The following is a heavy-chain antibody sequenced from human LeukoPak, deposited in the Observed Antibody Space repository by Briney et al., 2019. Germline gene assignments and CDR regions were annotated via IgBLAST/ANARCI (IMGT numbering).Heavy chain of an antibody. V-gene: IGHV3-9*01. D-gene: IGHD5-12*01. Sequence: GRPLRLSRAASGFTFDDYAMHWVRQAPGKGLEWVAGISWSSGNIGYADSVKGRFTISRDNAENSLHLQMNSLRTEDTALYFCARDAWRRAFNYGMDVWGQGTTVAVSS. CDR3: ARDAWRRAFNYGMDV. J-gene: IGHJ6*02. CDR1: GFTFDDYA. CDR2: ISWSSGNI.